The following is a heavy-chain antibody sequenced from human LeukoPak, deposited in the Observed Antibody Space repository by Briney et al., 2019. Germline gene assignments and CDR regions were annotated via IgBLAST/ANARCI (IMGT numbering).Heavy chain of an antibody. CDR3: AKQGCSSTSCYSESDYLDY. V-gene: IGHV3-9*01. CDR2: ISWNSGSI. Sequence: GRSLRLSCAASGFTFDDYATHWVRQAPGKGLEWVSGISWNSGSIGYADSVKGRFTISRDNAKNSLYLQMNSLRAEDTALYYCAKQGCSSTSCYSESDYLDYWGQGTLVTVSS. CDR1: GFTFDDYA. D-gene: IGHD2-2*01. J-gene: IGHJ4*02.